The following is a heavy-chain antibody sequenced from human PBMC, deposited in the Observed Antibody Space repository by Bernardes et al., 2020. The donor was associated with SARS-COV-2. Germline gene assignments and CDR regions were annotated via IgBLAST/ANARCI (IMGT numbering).Heavy chain of an antibody. Sequence: AGSLRLSCAASGFTFSDHYMDWVRQAPGKGLQWVARTRNKANSYSTEYAASVRGRFTISRDESKNLLYLQMNSLKTEDTAVYYCTRASGGGYSPLDYWGQGTLVTVSS. V-gene: IGHV3-72*01. CDR2: TRNKANSYST. D-gene: IGHD1-26*01. J-gene: IGHJ4*02. CDR3: TRASGGGYSPLDY. CDR1: GFTFSDHY.